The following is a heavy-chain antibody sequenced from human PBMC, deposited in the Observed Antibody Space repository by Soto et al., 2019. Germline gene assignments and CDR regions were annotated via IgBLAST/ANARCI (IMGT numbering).Heavy chain of an antibody. CDR3: VKDQYSGNYPQYFFDY. J-gene: IGHJ4*02. CDR1: GFTFSSYA. CDR2: ISNNGGTT. D-gene: IGHD5-12*01. V-gene: IGHV3-64D*06. Sequence: PGGSLRLSCSASGFTFSSYAMHWVRQAPGKGLEYVSTISNNGGTTSYADSVKDRFTISRDNSKNTVYLQMSSLGTDDSAVYFCVKDQYSGNYPQYFFDYWGQGILVTV.